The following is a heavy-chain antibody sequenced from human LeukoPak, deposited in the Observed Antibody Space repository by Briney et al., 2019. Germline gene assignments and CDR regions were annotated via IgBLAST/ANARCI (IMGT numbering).Heavy chain of an antibody. Sequence: GASVKVSCKASGYTFTSYGISWVRQAPGQGLEWMGWISSYNGNTNYAHGLQGRVTMTTDTSTSTAYMELRSLRSDDTAVYYCARDSNYYDSSGYDYWGQGTLVTVSS. CDR1: GYTFTSYG. D-gene: IGHD3-22*01. J-gene: IGHJ4*02. CDR3: ARDSNYYDSSGYDY. CDR2: ISSYNGNT. V-gene: IGHV1-18*01.